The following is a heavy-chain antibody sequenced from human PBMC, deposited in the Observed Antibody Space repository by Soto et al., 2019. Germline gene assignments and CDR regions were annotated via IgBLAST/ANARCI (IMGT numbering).Heavy chain of an antibody. D-gene: IGHD3-22*01. CDR1: GGTFSSYA. CDR2: IIPIFGTA. J-gene: IGHJ4*02. Sequence: QVQLVQSGAEVKKPGSSVKVSCKASGGTFSSYAISWVRQAPGQGLEWMGGIIPIFGTASYAQKFQGRVTITADESPSTAYMELSSLRSEDTAVYYCAREGASGSHMGYWGQGTLVTVSS. CDR3: AREGASGSHMGY. V-gene: IGHV1-69*01.